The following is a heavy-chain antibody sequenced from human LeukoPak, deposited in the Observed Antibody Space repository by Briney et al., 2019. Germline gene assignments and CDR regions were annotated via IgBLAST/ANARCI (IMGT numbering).Heavy chain of an antibody. CDR2: ISGNGTSI. D-gene: IGHD1-14*01. CDR1: GFTFGSYS. CDR3: SKPQSSRPGDFDY. J-gene: IGHJ4*02. V-gene: IGHV3-21*01. Sequence: GGSLRLSCTASGFTFGSYSMNWVRQSPGRGLEWISSISGNGTSIEFANSLKGRFSVSRDNAKSSVYLHLSSLRAEDSGIYYCSKPQSSRPGDFDYWGQGILVTVTS.